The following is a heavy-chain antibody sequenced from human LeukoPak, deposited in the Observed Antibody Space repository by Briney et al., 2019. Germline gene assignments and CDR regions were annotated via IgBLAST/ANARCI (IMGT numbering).Heavy chain of an antibody. Sequence: SETLSLTCTVSGGSVTTYYWSWIRQSAGKGLEWVGHISTSGTTTYNPSLKSRVTMSVDTSKNQFSLKLTSVTAADTAVYYCAREATVVGATIIWGQGTLVTVSS. CDR1: GGSVTTYY. CDR3: AREATVVGATII. D-gene: IGHD1-26*01. J-gene: IGHJ4*02. CDR2: ISTSGTT. V-gene: IGHV4-4*07.